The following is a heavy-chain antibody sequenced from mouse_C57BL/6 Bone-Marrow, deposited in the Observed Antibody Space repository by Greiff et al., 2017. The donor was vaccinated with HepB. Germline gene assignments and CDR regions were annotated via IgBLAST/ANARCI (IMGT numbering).Heavy chain of an antibody. V-gene: IGHV1-15*01. CDR3: TRRVDITTVVAKDY. D-gene: IGHD1-1*01. CDR2: IDPETGGT. CDR1: GYTFTDYE. J-gene: IGHJ2*01. Sequence: QVQLQQSGAELVRPGASVTLSCKASGYTFTDYEMHWVKQTPVHGLEWIGAIDPETGGTAYNQKFKGKAILTADKSSSTAYMELRSRTSEDSAVYYCTRRVDITTVVAKDYWGQGTTLTVSS.